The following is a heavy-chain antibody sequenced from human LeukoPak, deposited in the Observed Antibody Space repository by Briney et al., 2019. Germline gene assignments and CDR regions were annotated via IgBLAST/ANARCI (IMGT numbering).Heavy chain of an antibody. CDR3: ARQDNYYFDY. CDR1: GGSISSSTYY. CDR2: IYYSGTT. V-gene: IGHV4-39*01. J-gene: IGHJ4*02. D-gene: IGHD1-20*01. Sequence: SQTLSLTCTGSGGSISSSTYYWGWIRQPPGKGLEWIGSIYYSGTTYYNPSLKSRVTISVDMSKNQFSLKLSSVTAADTAVYYCARQDNYYFDYWGQGILVTVSS.